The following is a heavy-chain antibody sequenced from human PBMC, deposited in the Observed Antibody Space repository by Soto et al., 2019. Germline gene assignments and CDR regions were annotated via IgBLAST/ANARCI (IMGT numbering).Heavy chain of an antibody. Sequence: SETLSLTCTVSGGSISSGDYYWSWIRQPPGKGLEWIGYIYYSGSTYYNPSLKSRVTISVDTSRNQFSLKLSSMTAADTAVYYCATYRDGLVHYWGQGTLVTVSS. D-gene: IGHD3-10*01. CDR2: IYYSGST. J-gene: IGHJ4*02. V-gene: IGHV4-30-4*01. CDR3: ATYRDGLVHY. CDR1: GGSISSGDYY.